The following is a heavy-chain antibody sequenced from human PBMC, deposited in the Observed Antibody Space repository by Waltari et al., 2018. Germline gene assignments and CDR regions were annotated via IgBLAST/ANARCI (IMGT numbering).Heavy chain of an antibody. V-gene: IGHV4-59*01. J-gene: IGHJ4*02. CDR2: NYYRGST. CDR3: ARDRCSGGSCYSDY. D-gene: IGHD2-15*01. Sequence: QVQLPESGPGLVKPSETLSLTCTVAGGSISSYYWSWIRQPPGKGLEWIGYNYYRGSTNNTPSLKSRITISVDTSKKQYSLKLSSVTAADTAVYYCARDRCSGGSCYSDYWGQGPLVTVSS. CDR1: GGSISSYY.